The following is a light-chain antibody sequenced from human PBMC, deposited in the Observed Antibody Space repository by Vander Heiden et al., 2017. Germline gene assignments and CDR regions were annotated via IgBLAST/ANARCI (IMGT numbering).Light chain of an antibody. V-gene: IGLV1-51*01. CDR2: DND. CDR1: SSNIGNNY. CDR3: ATWDNSMSAGV. Sequence: QSLFSQPPSVPAAPAQKVTISCSGSSSNIGNNYVSWYQHLPGTAPKLLIYDNDKRPSGIPDRFSGSKSGTSATLGVTGLQIGDEADYYCATWDNSMSAGVFGGGTKLTVL. J-gene: IGLJ3*02.